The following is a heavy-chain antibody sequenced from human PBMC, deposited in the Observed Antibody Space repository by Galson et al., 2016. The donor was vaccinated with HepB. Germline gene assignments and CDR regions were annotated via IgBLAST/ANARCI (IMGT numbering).Heavy chain of an antibody. V-gene: IGHV3-23*01. J-gene: IGHJ4*02. CDR2: INRYGATT. CDR3: ARDDYSGGRGSPDY. Sequence: SLRLSCAASGFTFNAYAMSWVRQSPGKGLEWVSGINRYGATTGYAASVKGRFTISRDNSNNTLYLQMNSLTTEDTAVYYCARDDYSGGRGSPDYWGQGTLVTVSS. D-gene: IGHD4/OR15-4a*01. CDR1: GFTFNAYA.